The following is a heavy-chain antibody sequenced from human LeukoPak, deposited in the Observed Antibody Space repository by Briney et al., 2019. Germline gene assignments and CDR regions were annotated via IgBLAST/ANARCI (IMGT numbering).Heavy chain of an antibody. J-gene: IGHJ5*02. Sequence: GASVKVSCKASGYTFTDYAMSWVRQAPGQGLEWMGWISAYNGNTNYAQKLQGRVTMTTDTSTSTAYMELRSLRSDDTAVYYCARERVYSRINWFDPWGQGTLVTVSS. V-gene: IGHV1-18*01. CDR2: ISAYNGNT. D-gene: IGHD6-13*01. CDR3: ARERVYSRINWFDP. CDR1: GYTFTDYA.